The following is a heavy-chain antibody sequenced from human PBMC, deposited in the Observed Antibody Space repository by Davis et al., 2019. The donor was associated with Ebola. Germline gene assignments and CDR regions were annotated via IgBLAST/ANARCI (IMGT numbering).Heavy chain of an antibody. V-gene: IGHV4-59*01. J-gene: IGHJ6*02. CDR3: ARQGYYGMDV. CDR1: GGSISSYY. CDR2: IYYSGST. Sequence: SETLSPTCTVSGGSISSYYWSWIRQPPGKGLEWIGYIYYSGSTNYNPSLKSRVTISVDTSKNQFSLKLSSVTAADPAVYYCARQGYYGMDVWGQGTTVTVSS.